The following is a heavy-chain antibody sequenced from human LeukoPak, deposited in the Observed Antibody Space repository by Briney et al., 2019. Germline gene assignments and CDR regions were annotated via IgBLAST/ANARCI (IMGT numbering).Heavy chain of an antibody. CDR2: IRPAGSQI. V-gene: IGHV3-7*05. CDR3: ARDPAYGALDI. Sequence: PGGSLRLSCTASGFTFRSSWLSWVRQAPGTGLYWVADIRPAGSQILYADSAKGRFTISRDNAKNSVYLQMNSLTAEDTAVYYCARDPAYGALDIWGQGTVVTVSS. D-gene: IGHD3-10*01. J-gene: IGHJ3*02. CDR1: GFTFRSSW.